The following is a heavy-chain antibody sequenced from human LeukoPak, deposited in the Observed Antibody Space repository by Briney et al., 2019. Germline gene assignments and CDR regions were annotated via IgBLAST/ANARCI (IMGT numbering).Heavy chain of an antibody. CDR3: AKGGDCSSTSCYVGGNWFDP. CDR1: GFTFSSYA. J-gene: IGHJ5*02. CDR2: ISYDGSNK. D-gene: IGHD2-2*01. V-gene: IGHV3-30-3*01. Sequence: GGSLRLSCAASGFTFSSYAMHWVRQAPGKGLEWVAVISYDGSNKYYADSVKGRFTISRDNSKNTLYLQMNSLRAEDTAVYYCAKGGDCSSTSCYVGGNWFDPWGQGTLVTVSS.